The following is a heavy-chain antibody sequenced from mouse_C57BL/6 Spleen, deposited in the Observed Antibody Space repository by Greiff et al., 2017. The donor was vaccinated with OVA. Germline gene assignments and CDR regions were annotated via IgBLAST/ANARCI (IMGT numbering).Heavy chain of an antibody. Sequence: EVHLVESGGGLVQPGESLKLSCESNEYEFPSHDMSWVRKTPEKRLELVAAINSDGGSTSYPDTMERRFIISRDNTKKTLYLQMSSLRSEDTALYYCARSEGDGYSWYFDVWGTGTTVTVSS. J-gene: IGHJ1*03. CDR3: ARSEGDGYSWYFDV. V-gene: IGHV5-2*01. CDR2: INSDGGST. CDR1: EYEFPSHD. D-gene: IGHD2-3*01.